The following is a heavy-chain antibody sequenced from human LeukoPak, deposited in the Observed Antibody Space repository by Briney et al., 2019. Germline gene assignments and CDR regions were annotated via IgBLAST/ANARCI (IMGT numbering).Heavy chain of an antibody. V-gene: IGHV3-21*05. D-gene: IGHD3-3*01. J-gene: IGHJ4*02. CDR2: ISGNSADI. CDR3: ARVTIFGVVTIDY. CDR1: VFTFSSYS. Sequence: GGSLRLSCAASVFTFSSYSMTWVRQAPGKGLEWLSYISGNSADINYLDSVRGRFTISRDNAKNSLYLQMNSLRAEDTAVYYCARVTIFGVVTIDYWGQGTLVTVSS.